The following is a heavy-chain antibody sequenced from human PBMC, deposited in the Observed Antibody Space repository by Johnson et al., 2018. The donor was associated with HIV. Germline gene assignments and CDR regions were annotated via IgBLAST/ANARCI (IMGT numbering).Heavy chain of an antibody. D-gene: IGHD3-10*01. CDR3: ARNRGDSPPDAFDI. CDR1: GFTFSSYA. Sequence: VQLVESGGGLVKPGGSLRLSCAASGFTFSSYAMHWVRQAPGKGLEYVSAISSNGGSTYYANSVKGRFTISRDNSKNTLYLQMGSLRAEDMAVYYCARNRGDSPPDAFDIWGQGTIVTVSS. V-gene: IGHV3-64*01. J-gene: IGHJ3*02. CDR2: ISSNGGST.